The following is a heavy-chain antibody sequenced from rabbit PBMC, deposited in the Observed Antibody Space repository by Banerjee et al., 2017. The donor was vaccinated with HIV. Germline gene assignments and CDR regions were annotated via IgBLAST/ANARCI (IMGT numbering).Heavy chain of an antibody. CDR2: IDPIFGST. CDR1: GFSFSSSYW. Sequence: QSLEESGGDLVKPGASLTLTCTASGFSFSSSYWICWVRQAPGKGLEWIGCIDPIFGSTYYASWVNGRFTISSHNAQNTLYLQLNSLTAADTATYFCARFDHFNLWGPGTLVTVS. V-gene: IGHV1S40*01. CDR3: ARFDHFNL. J-gene: IGHJ4*01. D-gene: IGHD5-1*01.